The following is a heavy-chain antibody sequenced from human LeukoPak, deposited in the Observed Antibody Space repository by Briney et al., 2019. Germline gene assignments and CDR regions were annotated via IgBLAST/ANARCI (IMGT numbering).Heavy chain of an antibody. Sequence: ASVKVSCKASGYTFTNYGFSWVRQAPGQGLEWMGWISAYNGNTKYAQRLQGRVTMTTDTSTSTAYMEVRSLRSDDTAVYYCARDRPVDDGDYGGDDYYGMDVWGQGTTVTVTS. CDR2: ISAYNGNT. V-gene: IGHV1-18*01. J-gene: IGHJ6*02. CDR1: GYTFTNYG. D-gene: IGHD4-17*01. CDR3: ARDRPVDDGDYGGDDYYGMDV.